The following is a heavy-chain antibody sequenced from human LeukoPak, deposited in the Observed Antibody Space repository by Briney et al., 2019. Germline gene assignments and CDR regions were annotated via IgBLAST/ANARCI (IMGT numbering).Heavy chain of an antibody. J-gene: IGHJ4*02. CDR3: AREATAFDY. V-gene: IGHV3-30*03. Sequence: GGSLRLSCAASGFTFSSYGMHWVRQAPGKGLEWVAVISYDGSNKYYADSVKGRFTISRDNAKNSLYLQMNSLRDEDTAVYYCAREATAFDYWGQGTLVTVSS. CDR2: ISYDGSNK. D-gene: IGHD5-24*01. CDR1: GFTFSSYG.